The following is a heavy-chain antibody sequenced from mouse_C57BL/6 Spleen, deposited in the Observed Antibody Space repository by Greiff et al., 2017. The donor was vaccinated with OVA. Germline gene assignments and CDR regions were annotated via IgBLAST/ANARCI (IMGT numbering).Heavy chain of an antibody. J-gene: IGHJ2*01. CDR1: GYTFTDYY. Sequence: VQLQQSGPELVKPGASVKISCKASGYTFTDYYMNWVKQSHGKSLEWIGDINPNNGGTSYNQKFKGKATLTVDKSSSTAYMELRSLTSEDSAVYYCARELTGTGYFDYWGQGTTLTVSS. V-gene: IGHV1-26*01. D-gene: IGHD4-1*01. CDR2: INPNNGGT. CDR3: ARELTGTGYFDY.